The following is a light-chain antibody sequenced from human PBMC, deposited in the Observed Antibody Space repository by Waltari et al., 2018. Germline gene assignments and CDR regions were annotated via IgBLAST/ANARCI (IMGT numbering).Light chain of an antibody. Sequence: DIQLTQSPSFLSASVGDRVTITSRASQGISSYLAWYQQKPGKAPKLLIYAASTLQSGVPSRFSGSGSGTEFTLTISSLQPEDFATYYCQQLNSYPQTFGPGTKVDIK. CDR1: QGISSY. CDR2: AAS. J-gene: IGKJ3*01. V-gene: IGKV1-9*01. CDR3: QQLNSYPQT.